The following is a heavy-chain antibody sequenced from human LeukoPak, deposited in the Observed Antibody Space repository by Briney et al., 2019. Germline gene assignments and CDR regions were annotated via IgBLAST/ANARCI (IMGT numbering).Heavy chain of an antibody. CDR3: ARGRIHVEMATISAFDI. J-gene: IGHJ3*02. V-gene: IGHV1-18*01. CDR1: GYTFTSYG. D-gene: IGHD5-24*01. Sequence: ASVTVSCKASGYTFTSYGISWVRQAPGQGLEWMGWISAYNGNTNYAQKLQGRVTMTTDTSTSTAYMELRSLRSDDTAVYYCARGRIHVEMATISAFDIWGQGTMVTVSS. CDR2: ISAYNGNT.